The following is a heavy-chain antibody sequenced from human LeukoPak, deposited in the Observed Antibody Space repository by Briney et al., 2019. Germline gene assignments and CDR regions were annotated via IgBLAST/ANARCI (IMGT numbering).Heavy chain of an antibody. CDR3: ARDKNHGDSYFAY. CDR2: IKHDGNEK. Sequence: GGSLRLSCAASGFTFSNAWMSWVRQAPGKGLEWVANIKHDGNEKYYVDSVKGRFTISRDNAKNSLYLQMNSLRAEDTAVYYCARDKNHGDSYFAYWGQGILVTVSS. CDR1: GFTFSNAW. J-gene: IGHJ4*02. D-gene: IGHD4-17*01. V-gene: IGHV3-7*01.